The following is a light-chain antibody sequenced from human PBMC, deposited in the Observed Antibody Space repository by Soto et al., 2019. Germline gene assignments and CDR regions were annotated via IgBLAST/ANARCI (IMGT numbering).Light chain of an antibody. V-gene: IGLV3-21*02. CDR2: DDS. Sequence: SYELTQPPSVSVAPGQTARLTCGGATVGSKSIHWYQQKAGQAPVLVVYDDSDRPSGIPERFSGSNSENVATLTIGRVEAGDEADYYCQVWNSFGDHVVFGGGTKLTVL. J-gene: IGLJ2*01. CDR1: TVGSKS. CDR3: QVWNSFGDHVV.